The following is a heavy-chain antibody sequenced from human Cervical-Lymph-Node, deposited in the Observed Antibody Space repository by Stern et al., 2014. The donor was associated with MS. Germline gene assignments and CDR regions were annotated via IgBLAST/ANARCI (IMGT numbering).Heavy chain of an antibody. CDR1: GGSLRSSSYY. J-gene: IGHJ3*02. V-gene: IGHV4-39*01. CDR3: ARQGFSSRDAFDI. D-gene: IGHD6-13*01. CDR2: AFNTGST. Sequence: QVQLQESGPGLVKPSETLSLTCSVSGGSLRSSSYYWGWIRQPPGKGLEWIGRAFNTGSTSYKPSLESRLTISVDTSKNQFSLKLNSVTAADTAVYYCARQGFSSRDAFDIWGQGTMVVVSS.